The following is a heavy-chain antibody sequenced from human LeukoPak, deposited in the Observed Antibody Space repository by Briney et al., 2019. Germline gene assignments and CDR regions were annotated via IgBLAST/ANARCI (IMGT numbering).Heavy chain of an antibody. CDR3: VRGIQLWFREGYYFDY. V-gene: IGHV3-23*01. Sequence: PGGSLRLSCAASGFTFSSYAMSWVREAPGEGLEWASAISTNGGSTYFADSVKGRFTITRDNSKNTLSLEMNSLRPEDTAVYYCVRGIQLWFREGYYFDYWGQGTLVTVSS. D-gene: IGHD5-18*01. J-gene: IGHJ4*02. CDR2: ISTNGGST. CDR1: GFTFSSYA.